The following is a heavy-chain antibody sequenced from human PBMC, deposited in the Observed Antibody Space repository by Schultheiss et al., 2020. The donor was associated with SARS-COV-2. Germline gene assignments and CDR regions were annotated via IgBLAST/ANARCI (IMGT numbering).Heavy chain of an antibody. CDR1: GFTFSAYG. D-gene: IGHD3-10*01. J-gene: IGHJ3*02. V-gene: IGHV3-30*03. CDR2: ISYDGSNK. Sequence: GGSLRLSCAASGFTFSAYGMHWVRQAPGKGLEWVAVISYDGSNKYYADSVKGRFTISRDNSKNTLYLQMNSLRADDTAVYYCARDGVTMVADAFDIWGQGTMVTGSS. CDR3: ARDGVTMVADAFDI.